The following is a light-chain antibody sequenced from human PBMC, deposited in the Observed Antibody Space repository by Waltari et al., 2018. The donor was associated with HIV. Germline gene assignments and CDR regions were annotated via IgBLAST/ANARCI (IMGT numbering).Light chain of an antibody. J-gene: IGKJ2*01. CDR2: KAS. Sequence: DLQMTQSPSPLSASVGDIVNITCRASQSISTWLAWYQQKPGKAPKLLIYKASSLESGVPSRFSGTGSGTEFTLTISSLQPDDFATYYCQQYKSYYTFGQGTKLEIK. CDR3: QQYKSYYT. V-gene: IGKV1-5*03. CDR1: QSISTW.